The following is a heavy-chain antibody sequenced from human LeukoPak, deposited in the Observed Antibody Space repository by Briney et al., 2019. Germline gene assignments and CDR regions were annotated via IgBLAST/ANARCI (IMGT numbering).Heavy chain of an antibody. CDR2: IFHTGST. D-gene: IGHD3-10*01. CDR3: ARELWFANAPGSWLDP. Sequence: SETLSLTCVGSGDSISSGAYSWSWIRQPPGKGLEWIGYIFHTGSTFYNPSLKSRLTISVDNSKNQFSLRLSSVTAADTAVYYCARELWFANAPGSWLDPWGQGTLVTVSS. CDR1: GDSISSGAYS. V-gene: IGHV4-30-2*01. J-gene: IGHJ5*02.